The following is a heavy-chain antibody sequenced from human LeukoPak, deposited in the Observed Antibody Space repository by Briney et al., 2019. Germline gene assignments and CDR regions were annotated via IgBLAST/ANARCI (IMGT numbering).Heavy chain of an antibody. Sequence: GGSLRLSCAASGFTFSSYAMSWVRQAPGKGLEWVSAISGSGGSTYYADSVKGRFTISRDNSKNTLYLQMNSLRAEDTAVYYCARHDFWSGYYIGDSLCFDYWGQGTLVTVSS. CDR3: ARHDFWSGYYIGDSLCFDY. D-gene: IGHD3-3*01. CDR1: GFTFSSYA. V-gene: IGHV3-23*01. J-gene: IGHJ4*02. CDR2: ISGSGGST.